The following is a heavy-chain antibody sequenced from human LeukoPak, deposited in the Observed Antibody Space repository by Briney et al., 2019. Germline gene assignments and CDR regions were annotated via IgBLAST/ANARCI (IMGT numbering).Heavy chain of an antibody. V-gene: IGHV6-1*01. CDR3: ARAVAGTEGWFNS. J-gene: IGHJ5*01. Sequence: SQTLSLTCAISGDSVSSDSAAWNWIRQSPSRGLEWLGRTYYRSKWFNDYSAFVKSRIIINPDTSKNQFSLQLNSVTPEDTAVYYCARAVAGTEGWFNSWGQGTLVTVSS. CDR1: GDSVSSDSAA. D-gene: IGHD1-1*01. CDR2: TYYRSKWFN.